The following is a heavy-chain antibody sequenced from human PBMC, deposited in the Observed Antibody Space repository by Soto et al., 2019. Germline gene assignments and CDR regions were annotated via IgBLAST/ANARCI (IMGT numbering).Heavy chain of an antibody. CDR2: TYYRSKWYN. CDR3: ARDNVPATDIAFDY. V-gene: IGHV6-1*01. J-gene: IGHJ4*02. Sequence: PXQTLSLTCAISGYSVAGNSAAWNLIRQSPSRGLEWLGRTYYRSKWYNDYAVSVKSRITINPDTSKNQFSLQLNSVTPEDTAVYYCARDNVPATDIAFDYWGQGTLVTVSS. D-gene: IGHD5-12*01. CDR1: GYSVAGNSAA.